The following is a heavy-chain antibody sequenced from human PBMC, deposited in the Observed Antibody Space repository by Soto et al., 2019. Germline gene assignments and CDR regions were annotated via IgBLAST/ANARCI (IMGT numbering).Heavy chain of an antibody. J-gene: IGHJ6*02. CDR3: ARVSGIYYYGMDV. CDR2: INHSGST. V-gene: IGHV4-34*01. CDR1: GGSFSGYY. D-gene: IGHD3-10*01. Sequence: QVQLQQWGAGLLKPSATLSLTCAVFGGSFSGYYWSWIRQPPGKGLEWIGEINHSGSTTYNPSLKSRVTKSVDTSKNQLSLKLSSVTAEDTAVYYCARVSGIYYYGMDVWGQGTTVTVSS.